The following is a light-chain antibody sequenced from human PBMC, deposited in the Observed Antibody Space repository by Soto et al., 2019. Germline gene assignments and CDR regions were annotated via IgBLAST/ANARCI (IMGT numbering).Light chain of an antibody. V-gene: IGLV2-14*03. Sequence: QSALTQPASVSGSPGQSITISCTGSSSDVGGYNYVSWYQQHPGKAPNVIIYDVSNRPSGVSNRFSGSKSGNTASLTISGLHAEDEADYYCSSYTSSTTVVFGGGTKLTVL. CDR2: DVS. CDR3: SSYTSSTTVV. CDR1: SSDVGGYNY. J-gene: IGLJ2*01.